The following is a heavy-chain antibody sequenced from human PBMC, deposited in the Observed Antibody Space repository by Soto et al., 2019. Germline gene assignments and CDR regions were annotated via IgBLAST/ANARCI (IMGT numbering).Heavy chain of an antibody. J-gene: IGHJ5*02. Sequence: SETLSLTCTVSGGSISSGGYYWIWIRQHPEKGLEWIGYIFYSGSTYYNPSLKSRVTISVDTSKNQFSLKLNSVTAADTAVYYCARVFSDSSSFFDPWGQGTLVTVS. CDR3: ARVFSDSSSFFDP. CDR1: GGSISSGGYY. D-gene: IGHD6-13*01. CDR2: IFYSGST. V-gene: IGHV4-31*03.